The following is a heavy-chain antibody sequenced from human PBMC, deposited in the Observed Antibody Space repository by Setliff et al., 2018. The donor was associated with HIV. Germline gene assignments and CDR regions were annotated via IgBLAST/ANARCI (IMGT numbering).Heavy chain of an antibody. CDR2: IHWNSGTK. Sequence: GGSLRLSCAGSGFTFGDYSMHWVRQAPGKGLEWVSGIHWNSGTKGYADSVKGRFIISRDNAKNFVYLQANSLRAEDTALYYCARGTSRTSWYDFDYWGQGTLVTVSS. J-gene: IGHJ4*02. V-gene: IGHV3-9*01. CDR3: ARGTSRTSWYDFDY. D-gene: IGHD6-13*01. CDR1: GFTFGDYS.